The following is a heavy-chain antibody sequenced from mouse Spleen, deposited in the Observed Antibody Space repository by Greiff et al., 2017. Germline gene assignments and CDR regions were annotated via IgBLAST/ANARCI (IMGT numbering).Heavy chain of an antibody. V-gene: IGHV1-64*01. CDR2: IHPNSGST. D-gene: IGHD3-3*01. J-gene: IGHJ2*01. CDR1: GYTFTSYW. CDR3: ARSRGDRHYFDY. Sequence: QVQLQQPGAELVKPGASVKLSCKASGYTFTSYWMHWVKQRPGQGLEWIGMIHPNSGSTNYNEKFKSKATLTVDKSSSTAYMQLSSLTSEDSAVYYCARSRGDRHYFDYWGQGTTLTVSS.